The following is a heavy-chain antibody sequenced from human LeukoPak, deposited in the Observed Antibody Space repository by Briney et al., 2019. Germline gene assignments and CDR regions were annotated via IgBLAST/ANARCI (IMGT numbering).Heavy chain of an antibody. D-gene: IGHD2-15*01. Sequence: ASVKVSRTASGYTFTSYGISWVRQAPGPGLEWMGWISAYNGNTNYAQKLQGRVTMTTDTSTSTAYMELRSLRSDDTAVYDCAREDCSGGSCYLNWFDRWGQGTLVTVSS. CDR3: AREDCSGGSCYLNWFDR. CDR2: ISAYNGNT. J-gene: IGHJ5*02. V-gene: IGHV1-18*01. CDR1: GYTFTSYG.